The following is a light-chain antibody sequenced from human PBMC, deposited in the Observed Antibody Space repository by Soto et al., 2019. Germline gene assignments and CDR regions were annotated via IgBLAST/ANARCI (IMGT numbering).Light chain of an antibody. CDR2: VAS. CDR3: QQYGSSLFS. V-gene: IGKV3-20*01. Sequence: IVLTQSPGTLSLSPGERATLYSMSIQSGSSRHLAGYQQEPGQAPRILISVASSRATAIPDRFTGSGSGTQLTLPIARLGPEDFAVYYFQQYGSSLFSFRPRTKVDTK. CDR1: QSGSSRH. J-gene: IGKJ3*01.